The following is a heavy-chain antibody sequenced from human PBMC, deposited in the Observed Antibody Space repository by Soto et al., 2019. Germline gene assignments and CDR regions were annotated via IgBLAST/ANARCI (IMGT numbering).Heavy chain of an antibody. CDR3: ATQAQDYYGSGSYYNWFDP. CDR1: GGTFSSYP. J-gene: IGHJ5*02. V-gene: IGHV1-69*13. D-gene: IGHD3-10*01. CDR2: IIPIFGTA. Sequence: SVKVSCKASGGTFSSYPISWVLQAPGEGLEWMGGIIPIFGTANYAQKFQGRVTITADESTSTAYMELSSLRSEDTAVYYCATQAQDYYGSGSYYNWFDPWGQGTLVTVSS.